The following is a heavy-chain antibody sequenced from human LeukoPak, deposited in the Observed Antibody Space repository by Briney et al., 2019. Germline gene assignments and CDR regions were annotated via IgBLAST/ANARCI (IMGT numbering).Heavy chain of an antibody. J-gene: IGHJ4*02. CDR3: ARTNYYDSSGHFDC. D-gene: IGHD3-22*01. CDR2: ISAYNGNT. Sequence: ASVKVSCKASGYTFTSYGISWVRQAPGQGLEWMGWISAYNGNTNYAQKLQGRVTMTTDTSTSTAYMELRSLRSDDTAVYYCARTNYYDSSGHFDCWGQGTLVTVSS. CDR1: GYTFTSYG. V-gene: IGHV1-18*01.